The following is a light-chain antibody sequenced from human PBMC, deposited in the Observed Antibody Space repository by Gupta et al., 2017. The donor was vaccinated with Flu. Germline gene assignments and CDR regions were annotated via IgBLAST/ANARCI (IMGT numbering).Light chain of an antibody. V-gene: IGKV2D-29*01. J-gene: IGKJ2*01. CDR1: DSRLHNTGKTH. CDR3: RQSVQLPKV. Sequence: DSEMTQTALSLSVTPGQPASISCKSSDSRLHNTGKTHMSWFLQRPGQHPHLLLFEGSKRRSGVPHRFSGSGSGTDFTLNISRVEADALGIYHCRQSVQLPKVFGQGTKLETK. CDR2: EGS.